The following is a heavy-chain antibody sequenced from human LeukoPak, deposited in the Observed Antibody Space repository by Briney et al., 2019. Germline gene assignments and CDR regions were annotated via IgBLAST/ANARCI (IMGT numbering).Heavy chain of an antibody. Sequence: PGGSLRLSCAASGFTFSSYAMSWVRQAPGKGLEWVSAISGSGGSTYYADSVKGRFTISRDNSKNTLDLQMNSLRAEDTAVYYCARGGSYPTPFDYWGQGTLVTVSS. CDR3: ARGGSYPTPFDY. CDR2: ISGSGGST. D-gene: IGHD1-26*01. V-gene: IGHV3-23*01. CDR1: GFTFSSYA. J-gene: IGHJ4*02.